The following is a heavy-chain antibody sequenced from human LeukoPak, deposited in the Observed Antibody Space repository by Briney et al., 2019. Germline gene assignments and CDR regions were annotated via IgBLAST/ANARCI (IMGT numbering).Heavy chain of an antibody. J-gene: IGHJ4*02. CDR2: ISAYNGNT. CDR3: ARAGLYDSSGYYGGY. V-gene: IGHV1-18*01. D-gene: IGHD3-22*01. Sequence: GASVKVSCKASGYTFTSYGISWVRQAPGQGLEWMGWISAYNGNTNYAQKLQGRVTMTTDTSTSTACMELRSLRSDDTAVYYCARAGLYDSSGYYGGYWGQGTLVTVSS. CDR1: GYTFTSYG.